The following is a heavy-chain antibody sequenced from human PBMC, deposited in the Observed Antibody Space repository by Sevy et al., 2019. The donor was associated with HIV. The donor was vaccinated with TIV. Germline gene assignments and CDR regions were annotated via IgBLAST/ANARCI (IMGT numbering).Heavy chain of an antibody. V-gene: IGHV4-39*01. CDR2: IYYSGIT. CDR1: GGSISSSSYY. CDR3: ARTLTSLDYMDV. D-gene: IGHD3-16*01. Sequence: SETLSLTCTVSGGSISSSSYYWGWIRQPPGKGLEWIGSIYYSGITYYNPSLKSRVTISVDTSKNQFSLKLSSVTAADTAVYYCARTLTSLDYMDVWGKGTTVTVSS. J-gene: IGHJ6*03.